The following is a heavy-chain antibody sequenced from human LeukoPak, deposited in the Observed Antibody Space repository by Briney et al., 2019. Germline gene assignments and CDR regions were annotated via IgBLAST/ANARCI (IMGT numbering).Heavy chain of an antibody. D-gene: IGHD6-6*01. CDR1: GGSFSGYF. CDR3: ARLRRQLVLKYFDY. Sequence: LSETLSLTCAVFGGSFSGYFWSWIRQPPGKGLEWIGEINHSGSTNYNPSLKSRVTISVDTSKNQFSLKLSSVTAADTAVYYCARLRRQLVLKYFDYWGQGTLVTVSS. V-gene: IGHV4-34*01. CDR2: INHSGST. J-gene: IGHJ4*02.